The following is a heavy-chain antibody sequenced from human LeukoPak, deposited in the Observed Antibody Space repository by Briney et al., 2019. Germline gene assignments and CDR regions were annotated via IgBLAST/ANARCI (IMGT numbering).Heavy chain of an antibody. CDR3: ARAGDYDTTWYH. CDR1: GFTFSTYW. CDR2: SNIDGRST. J-gene: IGHJ5*02. Sequence: GGSLRLSCAASGFTFSTYWMHWVRQAPGKGLVWVSRSNIDGRSTTYADSVKGRFTISRDNAKNTMFLQMNSLRAEDTALYYCARAGDYDTTWYHWGQGTLVTVSS. V-gene: IGHV3-74*01. D-gene: IGHD3-22*01.